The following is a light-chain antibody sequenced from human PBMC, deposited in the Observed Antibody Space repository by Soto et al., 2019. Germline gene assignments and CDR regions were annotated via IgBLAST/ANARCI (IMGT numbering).Light chain of an antibody. CDR2: EVS. CDR3: CSYTSSSTLYV. Sequence: QPALAQSASVSGSPGQSITISCTGTSSDIGAYKFVSWYQQHPGKAPKLIIYEVSNRPSGVSNRFSGSKSGNTASLTISGLQAEDEADYYCCSYTSSSTLYVFGTGTKVTVL. CDR1: SSDIGAYKF. V-gene: IGLV2-14*01. J-gene: IGLJ1*01.